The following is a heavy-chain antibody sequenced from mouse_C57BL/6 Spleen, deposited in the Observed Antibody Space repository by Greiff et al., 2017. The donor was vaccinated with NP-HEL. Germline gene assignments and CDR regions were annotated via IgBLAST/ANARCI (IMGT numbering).Heavy chain of an antibody. CDR3: ARGGDEETWFAY. Sequence: QVQLQQSGAELVKPGASVKISCKASGYAFSSYWMNWVKQRPGKGLEWIGQIYPGDGDTNYNGKFKGKATLTADKSSSTAYMQLSSLTSEDSAVYFCARGGDEETWFAYWGQGTLVTVSA. D-gene: IGHD3-3*01. V-gene: IGHV1-80*01. J-gene: IGHJ3*01. CDR2: IYPGDGDT. CDR1: GYAFSSYW.